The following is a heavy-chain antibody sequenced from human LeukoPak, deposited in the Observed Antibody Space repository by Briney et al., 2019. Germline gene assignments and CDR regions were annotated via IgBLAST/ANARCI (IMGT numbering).Heavy chain of an antibody. V-gene: IGHV3-30*03. CDR2: ISYDGSNK. J-gene: IGHJ4*02. D-gene: IGHD2-2*01. Sequence: GGSLRLSCAASGFTFSSYGMHWVRQAPGKGLEWVAVISYDGSNKYYADSVEGRFTISRDNSKNTLYLQMNSLRAEDTAVYYCAGGVVVPAAMPADYWGQGTLVTVSS. CDR1: GFTFSSYG. CDR3: AGGVVVPAAMPADY.